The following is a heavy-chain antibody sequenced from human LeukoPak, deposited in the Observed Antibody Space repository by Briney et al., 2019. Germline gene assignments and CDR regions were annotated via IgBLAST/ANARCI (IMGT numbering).Heavy chain of an antibody. J-gene: IGHJ4*02. D-gene: IGHD5-12*01. V-gene: IGHV4-59*01. CDR3: ARPPRTVATMFDY. CDR1: GGSISTYY. Sequence: PSETLSLTCTVSGGSISTYYWSWIRQPPGKGLEWIGYIHYTGSTNYNPSLKSRVTISVDTFKNQFSLKLSSVTAADTAVYYCARPPRTVATMFDYWGRGTLVTVSS. CDR2: IHYTGST.